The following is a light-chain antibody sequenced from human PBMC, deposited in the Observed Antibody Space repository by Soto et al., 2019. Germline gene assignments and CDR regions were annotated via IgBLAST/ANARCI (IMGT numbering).Light chain of an antibody. V-gene: IGLV2-14*01. Sequence: QSALTQPASVSGSPGQSITISCTGTSSDVGGYNYVSWYQQHPGKAPKLMIYEVSYRPSGVSNRFSGSKSGNTASLTISALQAEDEADYYCSSYTSSSTIFGGGTKVTVL. CDR3: SSYTSSSTI. CDR2: EVS. J-gene: IGLJ2*01. CDR1: SSDVGGYNY.